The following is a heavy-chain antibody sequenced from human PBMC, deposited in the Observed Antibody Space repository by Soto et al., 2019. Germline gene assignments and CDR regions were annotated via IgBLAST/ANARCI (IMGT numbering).Heavy chain of an antibody. CDR3: ARWGSSGWIDY. CDR1: GFTFSSYG. D-gene: IGHD6-19*01. V-gene: IGHV3-33*01. CDR2: IWYDGSNK. J-gene: IGHJ4*02. Sequence: QVQLVESGGGVVQPGRSLRLSCAASGFTFSSYGMHWVRQAPGKGLEWVAVIWYDGSNKYYADSVKGRFTISRDNSKNMLYLQMNSLRAEDTAVYYCARWGSSGWIDYWGQGTLVTVSS.